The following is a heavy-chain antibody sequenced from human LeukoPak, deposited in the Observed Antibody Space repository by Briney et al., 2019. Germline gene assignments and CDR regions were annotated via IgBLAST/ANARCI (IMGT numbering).Heavy chain of an antibody. V-gene: IGHV1-3*04. Sequence: RASVKVSCKASGYTFRNYAMHWVRQAPGQRLEWMGWINTGNGNAKYPQKFQDRVTITRDTFASTVYMELSSLRSEDTAVYYCARVLLGSVSPTFDYWGQGTLVTVSS. CDR2: INTGNGNA. D-gene: IGHD3-10*01. CDR3: ARVLLGSVSPTFDY. J-gene: IGHJ4*02. CDR1: GYTFRNYA.